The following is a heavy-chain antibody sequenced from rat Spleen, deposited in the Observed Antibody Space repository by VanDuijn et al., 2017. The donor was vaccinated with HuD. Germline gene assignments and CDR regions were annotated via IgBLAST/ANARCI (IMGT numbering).Heavy chain of an antibody. CDR3: ATQYNSGYY. J-gene: IGHJ2*01. D-gene: IGHD4-3*01. CDR2: FSYDGSTT. V-gene: IGHV5-29*01. Sequence: EVQLVESDGGLVQPGGSLKLSCAASGFTVSDYYMAWVRQAPTEGLEWVATFSYDGSTTYYRDSVKGRFIISRDNAKSTLYLQMDSLRSEDTATYYCATQYNSGYYWGQGVMVTVSS. CDR1: GFTVSDYY.